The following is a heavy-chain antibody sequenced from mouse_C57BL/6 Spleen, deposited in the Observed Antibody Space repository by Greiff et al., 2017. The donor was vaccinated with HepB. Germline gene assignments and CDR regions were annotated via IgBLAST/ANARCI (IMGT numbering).Heavy chain of an antibody. CDR3: ARLPRYYGSSAAFDY. CDR1: GFTFSSYA. CDR2: ISDGGSYT. Sequence: DVMLVESGGGLVKPGGSLKLSCAASGFTFSSYAMSWVRQTPEKRLEWVATISDGGSYTYYPDNVKGRFTISRDNAKNNLYLQMSHLKSEDTAMYYCARLPRYYGSSAAFDYWGQGTTLTVSS. D-gene: IGHD1-1*01. V-gene: IGHV5-4*03. J-gene: IGHJ2*01.